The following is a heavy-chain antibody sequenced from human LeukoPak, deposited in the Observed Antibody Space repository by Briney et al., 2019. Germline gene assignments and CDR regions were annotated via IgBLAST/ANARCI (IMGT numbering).Heavy chain of an antibody. Sequence: SGGSLRLSCAASGFTFSDSYMSWIRQVPGKGLEWVSSISSGSTYIYNADSVQGRFTISRDNAKNSLFLLVNSLRAEDTAVCYCARDKNGVFDIWGQGTMVTVSS. CDR1: GFTFSDSY. J-gene: IGHJ3*02. D-gene: IGHD3-3*01. CDR3: ARDKNGVFDI. CDR2: ISSGSTYI. V-gene: IGHV3-11*04.